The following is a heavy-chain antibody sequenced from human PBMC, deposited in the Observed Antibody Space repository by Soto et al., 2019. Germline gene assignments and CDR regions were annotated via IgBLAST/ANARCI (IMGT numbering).Heavy chain of an antibody. Sequence: PGGSLRLSCAASGVTFSNCGMSWVRQAPGKGLEWVSAISGSDGSTYYTDSVKGRFTISRDNSKDTLYLQMNSLRADDTAVYYCVGQYSSTWSVGDYWVQGTLVTVSS. D-gene: IGHD6-13*01. V-gene: IGHV3-23*01. CDR3: VGQYSSTWSVGDY. CDR1: GVTFSNCG. J-gene: IGHJ4*02. CDR2: ISGSDGST.